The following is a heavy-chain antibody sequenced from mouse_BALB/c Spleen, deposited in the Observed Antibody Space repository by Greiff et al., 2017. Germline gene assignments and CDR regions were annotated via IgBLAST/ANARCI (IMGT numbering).Heavy chain of an antibody. J-gene: IGHJ3*01. Sequence: QVQLQQSGPGLVAPSQSLSITCTVSGFSLTSYGVHWVRQPPGKGLEWLGVIWAGGSTNYNSALMSRLSISKDNSKSQVFLKMNSLQTDDTAMYYCASYYGNYWFAYWGQGTLVTVSA. CDR2: IWAGGST. V-gene: IGHV2-9*02. CDR1: GFSLTSYG. D-gene: IGHD2-1*01. CDR3: ASYYGNYWFAY.